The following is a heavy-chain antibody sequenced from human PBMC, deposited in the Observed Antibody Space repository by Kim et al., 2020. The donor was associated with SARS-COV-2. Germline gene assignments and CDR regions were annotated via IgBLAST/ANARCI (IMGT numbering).Heavy chain of an antibody. Sequence: GGSLRLSCAASGFNFNNYAMAWVRQVPGQGLEWVSVIDSGTSTTTFYADSVKGRFTICRDNSKNTLYLQMNSLRAEDTAVYYCAKKVRGWFDYWGQGTLVTVSS. J-gene: IGHJ4*02. D-gene: IGHD6-19*01. CDR1: GFNFNNYA. V-gene: IGHV3-23*01. CDR2: IDSGTSTTT. CDR3: AKKVRGWFDY.